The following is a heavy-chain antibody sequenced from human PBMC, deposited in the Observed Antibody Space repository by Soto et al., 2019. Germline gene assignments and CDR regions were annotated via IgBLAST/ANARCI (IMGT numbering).Heavy chain of an antibody. Sequence: GGSLRLSCAASGFTFSSYGMHWVRQAPGKGLEWVAVISYDGSNKYYADSVKGRFTISRDNSENTLYLQMNSLRAEDTAVYYCAKDRDTAMVFDYWGQGTLVTVSS. D-gene: IGHD5-18*01. CDR2: ISYDGSNK. CDR1: GFTFSSYG. CDR3: AKDRDTAMVFDY. J-gene: IGHJ4*02. V-gene: IGHV3-30*18.